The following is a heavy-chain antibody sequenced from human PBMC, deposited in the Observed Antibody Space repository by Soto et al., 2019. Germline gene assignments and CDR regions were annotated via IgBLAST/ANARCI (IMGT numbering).Heavy chain of an antibody. J-gene: IGHJ5*02. Sequence: ASVKVSCKASGYTFTGYYMHWVRQAPGQGLEWMGWINPNSGGTNYAQKFQGRVTMTRDTSISTAYMELSRLRSDDTAVYYCARGGCSSTSCYKVLWFDPWGQGTLVTVSS. CDR3: ARGGCSSTSCYKVLWFDP. CDR2: INPNSGGT. CDR1: GYTFTGYY. V-gene: IGHV1-2*02. D-gene: IGHD2-2*02.